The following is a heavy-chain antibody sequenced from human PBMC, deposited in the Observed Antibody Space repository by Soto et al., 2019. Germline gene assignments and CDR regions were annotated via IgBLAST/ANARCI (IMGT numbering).Heavy chain of an antibody. CDR3: ARDRAFCSGTNCRRGSIYYYYMDV. J-gene: IGHJ6*03. V-gene: IGHV3-7*01. CDR2: IKQDGSET. D-gene: IGHD2-2*01. CDR1: GFTFSGHW. Sequence: EVHLVESGGGLVQPGGSLRLSCAASGFTFSGHWMSWVRQAPGKGLDWVASIKQDGSETFYVGSVKGRFTISRDNAKNSLDLQMNSLRAEDTALYYCARDRAFCSGTNCRRGSIYYYYMDVWGNGTTVTVSS.